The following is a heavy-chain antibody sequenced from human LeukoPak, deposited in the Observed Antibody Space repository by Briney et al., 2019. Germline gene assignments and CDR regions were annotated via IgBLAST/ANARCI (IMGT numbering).Heavy chain of an antibody. CDR1: GYTFTSNY. CDR3: ARANMVRGVGLFFDRNWFDP. Sequence: ASVKVSCKAFGYTFTSNYMHWVRQAPGQGLEWMGWINPNSGGTNYAQKFQGRVTMTRDTSISTAYMELSRLRSDDTAVYYCARANMVRGVGLFFDRNWFDPWGQGTLVTVSS. D-gene: IGHD3-10*01. J-gene: IGHJ5*02. V-gene: IGHV1-2*02. CDR2: INPNSGGT.